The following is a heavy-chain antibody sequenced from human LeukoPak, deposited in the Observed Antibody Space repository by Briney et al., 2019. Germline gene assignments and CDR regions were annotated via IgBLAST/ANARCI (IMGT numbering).Heavy chain of an antibody. J-gene: IGHJ4*02. V-gene: IGHV4-31*03. D-gene: IGHD3-22*01. Sequence: SETLSLTCTVSGGSISSGGYYWSWIRQHPGKGLEWTGYIYYSGTTYYNPSLKSRVAISVDTSKNHFSLKLSSVTAADTAVYYCARAGDRSGYSDYWGQGTLVTVSS. CDR3: ARAGDRSGYSDY. CDR1: GGSISSGGYY. CDR2: IYYSGTT.